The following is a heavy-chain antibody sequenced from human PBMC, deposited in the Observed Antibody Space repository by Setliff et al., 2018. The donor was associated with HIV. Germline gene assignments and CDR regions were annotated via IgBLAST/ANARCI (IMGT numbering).Heavy chain of an antibody. Sequence: GGSLRLSCVASGFTFSNCALSWVRQAPGKGLQWVSTVIGTGGGTYYGDSVKGRFIISRDNSRDTLYLQMSNLRAEDTAIYYCARGRAARAIDWFDPWGQGTLVTVSS. D-gene: IGHD3-16*01. CDR3: ARGRAARAIDWFDP. J-gene: IGHJ5*02. CDR1: GFTFSNCA. CDR2: VIGTGGGT. V-gene: IGHV3-23*01.